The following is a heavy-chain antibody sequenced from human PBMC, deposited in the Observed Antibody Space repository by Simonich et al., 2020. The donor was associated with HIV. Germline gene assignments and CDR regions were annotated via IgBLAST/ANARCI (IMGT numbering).Heavy chain of an antibody. J-gene: IGHJ4*02. V-gene: IGHV3-15*01. CDR1: GFTFSNTW. CDR2: IKSKTDGGTT. Sequence: EVQLVESGGGLVKPGGSLRLSCAASGFTFSNTWMRWVRQAPGKGLEGVDRIKSKTDGGTTDYAAPVKGRFTISRDDSKDTLFLQMNSLKTEDTAVYYCTSDYGDYWGQGTLVTVSS. CDR3: TSDYGDY. D-gene: IGHD4-17*01.